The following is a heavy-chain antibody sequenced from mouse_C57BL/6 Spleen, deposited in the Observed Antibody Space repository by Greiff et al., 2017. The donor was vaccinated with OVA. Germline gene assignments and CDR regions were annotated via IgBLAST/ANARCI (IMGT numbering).Heavy chain of an antibody. CDR2: IDPSDSYT. CDR3: ARTRGDYDNAMDY. J-gene: IGHJ4*01. V-gene: IGHV1-69*01. Sequence: QVQLKQPGAELVMPGASVKLSCKASGYTFTSYWMHWVKQRPGQGLEWIGEIDPSDSYTNYNQKFKGKSTLTVDKSSSTAYMQLSSLTSEDSAVYYCARTRGDYDNAMDYWGQGTSVTVSS. D-gene: IGHD2-4*01. CDR1: GYTFTSYW.